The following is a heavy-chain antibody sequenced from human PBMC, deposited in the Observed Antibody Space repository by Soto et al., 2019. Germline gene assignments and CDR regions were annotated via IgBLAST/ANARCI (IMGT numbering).Heavy chain of an antibody. D-gene: IGHD2-15*01. J-gene: IGHJ5*02. Sequence: SETLSLTCTVSGGSISSGGYYWSWIRQHPGKGLEWIGYIYYSGSTYYNPSLKSRVTISVDTSKNQFSLKLSSVTAADTAVYYCARDVGTGYCSGGSCYGWFDPWGQGTLVTVSS. CDR2: IYYSGST. CDR1: GGSISSGGYY. CDR3: ARDVGTGYCSGGSCYGWFDP. V-gene: IGHV4-31*03.